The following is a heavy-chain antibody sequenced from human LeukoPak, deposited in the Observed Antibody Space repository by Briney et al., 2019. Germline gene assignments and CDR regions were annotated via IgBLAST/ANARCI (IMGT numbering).Heavy chain of an antibody. CDR1: GYTFTGYF. J-gene: IGHJ4*02. CDR3: ARDLGGIPFDY. CDR2: INPNSGGT. V-gene: IGHV1-2*06. D-gene: IGHD3-16*01. Sequence: ASVKVSCKASGYTFTGYFMHWVRQAPGQGLEWMGRINPNSGGTNYAQKFQGRVTMTRDTSISTAYMELSRLRFDDTAVYYCARDLGGIPFDYWGQGTLVTVSS.